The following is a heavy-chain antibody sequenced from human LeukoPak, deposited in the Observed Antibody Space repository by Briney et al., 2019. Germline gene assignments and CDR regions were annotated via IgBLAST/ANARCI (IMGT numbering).Heavy chain of an antibody. V-gene: IGHV3-9*01. Sequence: SLRVSCAASGFTFDEYAKRGVRPTPEKGLGWASGLSRTSGYIGYEDSGRGRCTISGDNAKHSLYLQMNSLRAEDTALYYCAKGIRDTAMVTTYYYYYMDVWGKGTTVTVSS. CDR2: LSRTSGYI. CDR1: GFTFDEYA. D-gene: IGHD5-18*01. J-gene: IGHJ6*03. CDR3: AKGIRDTAMVTTYYYYYMDV.